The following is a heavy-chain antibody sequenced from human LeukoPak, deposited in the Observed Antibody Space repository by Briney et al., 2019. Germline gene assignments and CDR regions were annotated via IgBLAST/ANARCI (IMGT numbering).Heavy chain of an antibody. Sequence: ASVKVSCKASGYTFTSYGISWVRQAPGQGLEWMGWISAYNGSTNYAQKLQGRVTMTTDTSTSTAYMELRSLRSDDTAVYYCARGTRGYSYGRIDYWGQGTLVTVSS. CDR1: GYTFTSYG. CDR3: ARGTRGYSYGRIDY. V-gene: IGHV1-18*01. CDR2: ISAYNGST. J-gene: IGHJ4*02. D-gene: IGHD5-18*01.